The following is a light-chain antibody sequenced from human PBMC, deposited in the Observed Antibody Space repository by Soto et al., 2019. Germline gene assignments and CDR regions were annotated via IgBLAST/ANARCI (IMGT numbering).Light chain of an antibody. CDR1: SSNIGAGYG. CDR3: QSYDSSLSGYV. Sequence: VLTQPPSVSGAPGQRVTISCTGSSSNIGAGYGVHWYQQLPGTAPKLLIYGNSNRPSGVPDRFSGSKSGTSASLAITGLQAEDEADYYCQSYDSSLSGYVFGTGTKVTVL. J-gene: IGLJ1*01. CDR2: GNS. V-gene: IGLV1-40*01.